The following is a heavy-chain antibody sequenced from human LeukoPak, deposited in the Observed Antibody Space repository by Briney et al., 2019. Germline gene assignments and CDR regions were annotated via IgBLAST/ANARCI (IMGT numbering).Heavy chain of an antibody. Sequence: GGSLRLSCAASGFTFSSYEMNWVRQAPGKGLGWVSYISSSGSTIYYADSVQGRFTISRDNAKNSLYPQMPSLRADDTAVYYCARSASKAYYDFWSGIDYWGQGTLVTVSS. V-gene: IGHV3-48*03. CDR2: ISSSGSTI. J-gene: IGHJ4*02. CDR1: GFTFSSYE. D-gene: IGHD3-3*01. CDR3: ARSASKAYYDFWSGIDY.